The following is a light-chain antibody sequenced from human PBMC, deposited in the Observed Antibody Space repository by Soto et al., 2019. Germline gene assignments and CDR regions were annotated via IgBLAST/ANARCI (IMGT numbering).Light chain of an antibody. CDR3: VSYTSSSTLL. CDR1: SSDVGGYNY. CDR2: EVS. V-gene: IGLV2-14*01. J-gene: IGLJ1*01. Sequence: QSALTQPASVSGSPGQSITISCTGTSSDVGGYNYVPWYQQHPGKAPKLMIYEVSNRPSGVSNRFSGSVSGNTAFVSVSGLQAEDEAEYYCVSYTSSSTLLFGTGTKVTVL.